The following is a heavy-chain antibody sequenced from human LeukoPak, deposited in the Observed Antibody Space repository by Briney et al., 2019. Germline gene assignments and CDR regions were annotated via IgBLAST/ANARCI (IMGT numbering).Heavy chain of an antibody. D-gene: IGHD1-7*01. Sequence: GESLKISCKGSGYSFTSYWNGWVRQMPGKGLEWMGIIYPGDSDTRYSPSFQGQVTISADKSISTAYLQWSSLKASDTAMYYCARTSXXXWNYGSYFDYWGQGTLV. J-gene: IGHJ4*02. CDR2: IYPGDSDT. V-gene: IGHV5-51*01. CDR1: GYSFTSYW. CDR3: ARTSXXXWNYGSYFDY.